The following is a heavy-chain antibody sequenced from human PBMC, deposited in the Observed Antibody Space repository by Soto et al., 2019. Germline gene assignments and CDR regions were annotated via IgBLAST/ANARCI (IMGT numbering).Heavy chain of an antibody. D-gene: IGHD4-4*01. V-gene: IGHV5-51*01. CDR3: ARDRRLTVTTNWFDP. Sequence: GESLKISCKGSGYSFTNYWIDWVRQMPGKGLEWMGMIYPGDSDTRYSPSFQGQVTISADTSISTTYLQWSSLRDEDTAVYYCARDRRLTVTTNWFDPWGQGTLVTVSS. CDR2: IYPGDSDT. J-gene: IGHJ5*02. CDR1: GYSFTNYW.